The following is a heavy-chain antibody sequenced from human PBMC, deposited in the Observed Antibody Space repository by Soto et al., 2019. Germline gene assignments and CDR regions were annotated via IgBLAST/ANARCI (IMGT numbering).Heavy chain of an antibody. CDR3: TTLTGPVFSYDAFDI. J-gene: IGHJ3*02. V-gene: IGHV3-15*01. Sequence: GSLRLSCAASGFTFSNAWMSWVRQAPGKGLEWVGRIKSKTDGGTTDYAAPVKGRFTISRDDSKNTLYLQMNSLKTEDTAVYYCTTLTGPVFSYDAFDIWGQGTMVTVSS. CDR1: GFTFSNAW. CDR2: IKSKTDGGTT. D-gene: IGHD7-27*01.